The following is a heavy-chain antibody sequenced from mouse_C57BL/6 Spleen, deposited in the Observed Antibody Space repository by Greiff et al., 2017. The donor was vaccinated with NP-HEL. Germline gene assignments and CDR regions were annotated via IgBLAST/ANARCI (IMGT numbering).Heavy chain of an antibody. CDR3: AREDSSGYGYYAMDY. V-gene: IGHV5-17*01. CDR2: ISSGSSTI. Sequence: EVKLVESGGGLVKPGGSLKLSCAASGFTFSDYGMHWVRQAPEKGLEWVAYISSGSSTIYYADTVKGRFTISRDNAKNTLCLQMTSLRSEDTAMYYCAREDSSGYGYYAMDYWGQGTSVTVSS. CDR1: GFTFSDYG. J-gene: IGHJ4*01. D-gene: IGHD3-2*02.